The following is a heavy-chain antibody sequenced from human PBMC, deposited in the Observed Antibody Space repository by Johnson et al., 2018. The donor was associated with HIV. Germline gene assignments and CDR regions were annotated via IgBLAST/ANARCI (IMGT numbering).Heavy chain of an antibody. CDR1: GFTFDDYG. CDR2: INWNGGST. CDR3: ARKGERGIAVAEDAFDI. Sequence: VQLVESGGGVVRPGGSLRLSCAASGFTFDDYGMSWVRQAPGKGLEWVSGINWNGGSTGYADSVKGRFTISRDNAKNSLYLQMNSLRAEDTAFYYCARKGERGIAVAEDAFDIWGQGTMVTVSS. J-gene: IGHJ3*02. V-gene: IGHV3-20*04. D-gene: IGHD6-19*01.